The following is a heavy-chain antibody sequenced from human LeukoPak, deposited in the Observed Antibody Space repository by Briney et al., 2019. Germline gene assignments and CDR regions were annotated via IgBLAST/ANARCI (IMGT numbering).Heavy chain of an antibody. D-gene: IGHD2-2*01. CDR3: ARAPGYCSTTSCEYYYYMDV. J-gene: IGHJ6*03. Sequence: ASVKVSCKASGYTFTSYGISWVRQAPGQGLEWMGWISAYNGNTNYAQKLQGRVTMTRDTSTSTVYMELSSLRSEDTAVYYCARAPGYCSTTSCEYYYYMDVWGKGTTVTVSS. V-gene: IGHV1-18*01. CDR1: GYTFTSYG. CDR2: ISAYNGNT.